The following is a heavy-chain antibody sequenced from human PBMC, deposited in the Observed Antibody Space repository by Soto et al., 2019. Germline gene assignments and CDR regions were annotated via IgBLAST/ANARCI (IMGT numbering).Heavy chain of an antibody. CDR2: IWYDGSNK. CDR1: GFTFSSYA. V-gene: IGHV3-33*01. D-gene: IGHD1-7*01. CDR3: ARDKLELRVFNWFDP. J-gene: IGHJ5*02. Sequence: GESLKISCAASGFTFSSYAMHWVRQAPGKGLEWLAVIWYDGSNKYYADSVKGRFTISRDNSKNTLYLQMNSLRAEDTAVYYCARDKLELRVFNWFDPWGQGTLVTVSS.